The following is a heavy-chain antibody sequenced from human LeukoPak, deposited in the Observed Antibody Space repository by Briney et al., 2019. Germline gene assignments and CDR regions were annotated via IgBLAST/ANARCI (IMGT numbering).Heavy chain of an antibody. CDR1: GFRFSIYA. CDR3: AKGGYPQLVTKGRYYFDS. V-gene: IGHV3-23*01. J-gene: IGHJ4*02. D-gene: IGHD2-21*02. Sequence: GGSLRLSCEASGFRFSIYAMAWVRQPPGKGLEWLSAISGDGGRTYYSDSVKGRFTISRDSSKNTVYLQMGSLSPEDTAVYYCAKGGYPQLVTKGRYYFDSWGRGTLVTVSS. CDR2: ISGDGGRT.